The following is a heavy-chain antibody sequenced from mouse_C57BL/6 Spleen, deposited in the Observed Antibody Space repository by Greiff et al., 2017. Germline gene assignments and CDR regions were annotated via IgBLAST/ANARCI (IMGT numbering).Heavy chain of an antibody. J-gene: IGHJ1*03. CDR1: GYTFTSYW. V-gene: IGHV1-52*01. Sequence: QVQLQQPGAELVRPGSSVKLSCKASGYTFTSYWMHWVKQRPRQGLEWIGNIDPSDSGTHYNQKFKDKATLTVDKSSSTAYMQRSSLTSEDSAVYYCARRGVQEYFDFWGKGTTVTVSS. CDR2: IDPSDSGT. CDR3: ARRGVQEYFDF. D-gene: IGHD3-2*02.